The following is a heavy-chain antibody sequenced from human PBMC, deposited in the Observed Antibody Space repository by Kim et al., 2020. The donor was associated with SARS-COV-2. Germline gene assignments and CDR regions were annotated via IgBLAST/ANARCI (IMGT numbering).Heavy chain of an antibody. Sequence: ASVKVSCKASGDIFTDYNLHWVRQAPGQGLEWMGKINLYSGGTNCTQKFQGRVTMTRDTSISTAYMELSWLRSDDTAVYYCARGTTVTTPDILYGMDVWGQGTTVTVSS. D-gene: IGHD4-17*01. J-gene: IGHJ6*02. V-gene: IGHV1-2*02. CDR3: ARGTTVTTPDILYGMDV. CDR2: INLYSGGT. CDR1: GDIFTDYN.